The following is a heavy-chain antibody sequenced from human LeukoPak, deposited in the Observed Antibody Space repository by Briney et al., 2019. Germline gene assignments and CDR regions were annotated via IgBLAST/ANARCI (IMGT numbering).Heavy chain of an antibody. CDR1: GGSISSGDYY. CDR2: IYSSGTT. J-gene: IGHJ4*02. CDR3: ARHLRGLRIVVVPTTIDY. Sequence: PSETLSLTCTVSGGSISSGDYYWSWIRQPAGKGLEWIGRIYSSGTTNYNPSLKSRVTISVDTSKNQFSLELSSVTAADTAVYYCARHLRGLRIVVVPTTIDYWGQGTLVTVSS. V-gene: IGHV4-61*02. D-gene: IGHD2-2*01.